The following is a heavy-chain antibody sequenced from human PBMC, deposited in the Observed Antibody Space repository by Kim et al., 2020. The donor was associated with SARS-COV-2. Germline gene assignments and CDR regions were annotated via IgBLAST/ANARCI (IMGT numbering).Heavy chain of an antibody. D-gene: IGHD5-18*01. Sequence: GGSLRLSCAASGFTFSSYAMSWVRQAPGKGLEWVSGISGSGGSTYYGDSVKGRFTISRDNSKNTLYLQMNSLRAEDTAVYYCARDFRSGYTYGFFDYWGQETLVTVSS. CDR2: ISGSGGST. CDR3: ARDFRSGYTYGFFDY. CDR1: GFTFSSYA. V-gene: IGHV3-23*01. J-gene: IGHJ4*02.